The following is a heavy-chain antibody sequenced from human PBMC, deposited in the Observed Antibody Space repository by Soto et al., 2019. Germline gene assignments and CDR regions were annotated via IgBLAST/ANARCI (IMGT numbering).Heavy chain of an antibody. CDR3: ARDPDYGDYWGYFFDS. CDR2: INPTSGGT. V-gene: IGHV1-2*02. CDR1: GYTFAAYY. D-gene: IGHD4-17*01. Sequence: ASVKVSCKTSGYTFAAYYIHWIRQAPGQGLEWMGWINPTSGGTVYAQNFQDRVTMTRDTSISTAYMELRRLNSDDTAVYYCARDPDYGDYWGYFFDSWGQGTPVTVSS. J-gene: IGHJ4*02.